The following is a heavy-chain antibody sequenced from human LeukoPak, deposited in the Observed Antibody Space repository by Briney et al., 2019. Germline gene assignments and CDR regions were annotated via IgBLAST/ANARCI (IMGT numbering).Heavy chain of an antibody. D-gene: IGHD1-26*01. CDR1: GFIFTNYW. Sequence: SGGSLRPSCVSSGFIFTNYWMHWVRQVPGKGPVWVGRIDKEGSAAFYAESVKGRFTISRDNVKSTVYLQMNSLTAEDTAVYHCARGGYSGSYYRFDWGQGTLVTVSS. CDR2: IDKEGSAA. CDR3: ARGGYSGSYYRFD. J-gene: IGHJ4*02. V-gene: IGHV3-74*01.